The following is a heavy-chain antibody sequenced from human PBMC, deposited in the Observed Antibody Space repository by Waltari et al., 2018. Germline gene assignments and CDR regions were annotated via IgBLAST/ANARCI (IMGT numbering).Heavy chain of an antibody. CDR1: GGSIRSGSYY. V-gene: IGHV4-61*09. J-gene: IGHJ3*02. D-gene: IGHD5-12*01. CDR2: IYTSGST. CDR3: ARDLSDGDGYNLGAFDI. Sequence: QVQLQESGPGLVKPSQTLSLTCTVSGGSIRSGSYYWSWIRRPAGKGLEWIGYIYTSGSTNYNPSRKSRVTISVDTSKNQFSLKLSSVTAADTAVYYCARDLSDGDGYNLGAFDIWGQGTMVTVSS.